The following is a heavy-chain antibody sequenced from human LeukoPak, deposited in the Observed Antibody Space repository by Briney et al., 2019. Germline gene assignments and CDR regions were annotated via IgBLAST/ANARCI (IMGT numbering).Heavy chain of an antibody. D-gene: IGHD6-25*01. CDR3: VRVGYHLALDN. Sequence: GGSLRLSCSASGFTFSSNAMHWVRQAPGKGLECVSAISSNGGSTYYADSVKGRFTISRDNSKNTLYLQMSSLRGDDTAVYYCVRVGYHLALDNWGQGTLVTVSS. J-gene: IGHJ4*02. V-gene: IGHV3-64D*06. CDR2: ISSNGGST. CDR1: GFTFSSNA.